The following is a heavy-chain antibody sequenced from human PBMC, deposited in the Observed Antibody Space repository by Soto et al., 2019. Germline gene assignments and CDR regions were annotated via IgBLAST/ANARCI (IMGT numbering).Heavy chain of an antibody. J-gene: IGHJ4*02. Sequence: EVQLLESGGGLVQPGGSLRLSCAASGFTFSSYAMSWVRQAPGKGLEWVSAISGSGGSTYYADSVKGRFTISRDNSKNTLYLQMNSLSAEDTAVYYCAKVTKGVTKGPTDYWGQGTLVTVSS. CDR1: GFTFSSYA. D-gene: IGHD4-4*01. CDR2: ISGSGGST. V-gene: IGHV3-23*01. CDR3: AKVTKGVTKGPTDY.